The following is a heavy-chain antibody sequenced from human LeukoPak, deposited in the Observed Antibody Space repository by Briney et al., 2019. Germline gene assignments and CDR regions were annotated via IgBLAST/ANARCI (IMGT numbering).Heavy chain of an antibody. CDR2: INWNGGST. Sequence: GGSLRLSCAASGFTFDDYGMSWVRQAPGKGLEWVSGINWNGGSTGYADSVKGRFTISRDNAKNSLYLQMNSLRAEDTALYYCARRTTMVRGVIRVTPFFDYWGQGTLVTVSS. D-gene: IGHD3-10*01. CDR1: GFTFDDYG. V-gene: IGHV3-20*04. CDR3: ARRTTMVRGVIRVTPFFDY. J-gene: IGHJ4*02.